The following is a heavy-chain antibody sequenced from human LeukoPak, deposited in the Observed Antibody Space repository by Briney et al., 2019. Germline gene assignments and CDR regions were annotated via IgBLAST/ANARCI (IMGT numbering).Heavy chain of an antibody. V-gene: IGHV3-21*01. J-gene: IGHJ6*03. CDR1: GFTFSSYS. CDR2: ISSSSSYI. D-gene: IGHD2-8*01. CDR3: ARDCTNGVCYRLNYYYYYMDV. Sequence: PGGSLRLSCAASGFTFSSYSMNWVRQAPGKGLEWVSSISSSSSYIYYADSVKGRFTISRDNAKNSLYLQMNSLRAEDTAVYYCARDCTNGVCYRLNYYYYYMDVWGKGTTVTVSS.